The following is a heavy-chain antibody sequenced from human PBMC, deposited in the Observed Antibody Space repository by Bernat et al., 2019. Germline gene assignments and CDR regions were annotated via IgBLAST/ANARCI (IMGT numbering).Heavy chain of an antibody. J-gene: IGHJ3*02. D-gene: IGHD6-6*01. CDR1: GYTLTELF. CDR2: FDPEDGET. Sequence: QVQLVQSGAEVKKPGASVKVSCKVSGYTLTELFMHWVRQAPGKGLGWLGGFDPEDGETIYAQKFKGRVTMTEDTSTDTAYMELSSLRSEDTAVYYCATPSCYSRSWTDAFDIWGQGTMVTVSS. V-gene: IGHV1-24*01. CDR3: ATPSCYSRSWTDAFDI.